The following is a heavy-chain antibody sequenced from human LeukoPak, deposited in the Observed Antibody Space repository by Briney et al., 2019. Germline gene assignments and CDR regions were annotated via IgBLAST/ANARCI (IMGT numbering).Heavy chain of an antibody. D-gene: IGHD7-27*01. J-gene: IGHJ4*02. CDR1: GFTFSSYW. V-gene: IGHV3-7*01. Sequence: PGGSLRLSCAASGFTFSSYWMSRVRQAPGKGLEGVANIKQDGSEKYYVDSVKGRFTISRDNAKNSLYLQMNSLRAEDTAVYYCARDSTGDRYFDYWGQGSLVTVSS. CDR3: ARDSTGDRYFDY. CDR2: IKQDGSEK.